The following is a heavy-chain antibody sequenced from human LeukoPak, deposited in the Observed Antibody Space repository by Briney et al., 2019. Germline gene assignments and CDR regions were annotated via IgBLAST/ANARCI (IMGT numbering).Heavy chain of an antibody. CDR1: GFTFSSYW. D-gene: IGHD3-10*01. V-gene: IGHV3-74*01. CDR3: AKDYGSGSADY. Sequence: GSLRLSCEVSGFTFSSYWTHWVRQAPGKGLVWVSRINTDASSTSYADSVKGRFTISRDNAKNTLYLQMNSLRAEDTALYYCAKDYGSGSADYWGQGTLVTVSS. J-gene: IGHJ4*02. CDR2: INTDASST.